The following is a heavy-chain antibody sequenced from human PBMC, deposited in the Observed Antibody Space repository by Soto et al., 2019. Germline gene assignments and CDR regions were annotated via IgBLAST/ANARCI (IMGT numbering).Heavy chain of an antibody. V-gene: IGHV1-18*01. CDR3: ARVVPGAEAWFGP. CDR2: ISLYSDGT. J-gene: IGHJ5*02. Sequence: GGSVKVSGKTSGYTCSNYGITWVLQSPGQPLEWLGWISLYSDGTNYAQKFQGRVSMTTDTSTTTAYTELRSLRSDDTAVYYCARVVPGAEAWFGPWGQGTLVTVSS. CDR1: GYTCSNYG. D-gene: IGHD2-2*01.